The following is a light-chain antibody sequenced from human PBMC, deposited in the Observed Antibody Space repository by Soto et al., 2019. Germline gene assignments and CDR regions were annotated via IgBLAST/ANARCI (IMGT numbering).Light chain of an antibody. Sequence: QSALTQPASVSGSPGQSITVSCTGTSSDIGNYNLISWYQHLPGTAPELILYEGGKRPSGISNRFSGSTSGNTASLTISGLQAEDEADYYCCSYVGSSVVFGGGTKLTVL. V-gene: IGLV2-23*01. CDR1: SSDIGNYNL. CDR2: EGG. J-gene: IGLJ2*01. CDR3: CSYVGSSVV.